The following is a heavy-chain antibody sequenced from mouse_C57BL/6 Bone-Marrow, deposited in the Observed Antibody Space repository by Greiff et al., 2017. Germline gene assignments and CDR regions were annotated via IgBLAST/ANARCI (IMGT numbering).Heavy chain of an antibody. V-gene: IGHV1-26*01. J-gene: IGHJ4*01. CDR2: INPNNGGT. D-gene: IGHD2-14*01. CDR3: ARVGYRFYAMDY. CDR1: GYTFTDYY. Sequence: VQLQQSGPELVKPGASVKISCKASGYTFTDYYMNWVKQSPGKSLAWIGDINPNNGGTSYNQKFKGKATLTVDKSSSTASMELRSLTSEDSAVYYCARVGYRFYAMDYWGQGTSVTVSS.